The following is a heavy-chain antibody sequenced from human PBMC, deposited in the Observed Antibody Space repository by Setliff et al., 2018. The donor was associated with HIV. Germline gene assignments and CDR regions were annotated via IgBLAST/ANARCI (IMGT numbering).Heavy chain of an antibody. CDR2: IHHSGTT. Sequence: SETLSHTCSVFGGSLSSYYWSWIRQPPGKGLEWIGYIHHSGTTNYNPSLKSRVTMSVDTSKKEFSLRLSSVTAADTAVYYCARTESGFCSSSSCLRYMDVWSKGTTVTSP. V-gene: IGHV4-59*01. CDR1: GGSLSSYY. J-gene: IGHJ6*03. D-gene: IGHD2-2*01. CDR3: ARTESGFCSSSSCLRYMDV.